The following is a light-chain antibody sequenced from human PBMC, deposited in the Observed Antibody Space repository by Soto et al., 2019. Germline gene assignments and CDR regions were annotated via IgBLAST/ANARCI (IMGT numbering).Light chain of an antibody. CDR2: EVS. CDR3: NSYTSSNTYV. Sequence: QSVLTQPASVSGSPGQASTISCSGSSSDVGAHNFVSWYQHHPGKAPKLMIYEVSNRPSGVSNRFSGSKSGNTASLTISGLQAEDEADYYCNSYTSSNTYVFGSGTRSPS. J-gene: IGLJ1*01. V-gene: IGLV2-14*01. CDR1: SSDVGAHNF.